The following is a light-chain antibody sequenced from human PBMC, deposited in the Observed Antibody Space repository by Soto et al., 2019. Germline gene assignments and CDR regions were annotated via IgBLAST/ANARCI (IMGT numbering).Light chain of an antibody. J-gene: IGKJ3*01. V-gene: IGKV3-20*01. CDR1: QSVSSNH. CDR2: GAS. Sequence: PGVRATLSCRASQSVSSNHLASYQQKRGQAPRLLIYGASSRATGIPDRFSGSGSRTDFTLTISSLEPEDFAVYYCQQYGSSPLFAFCPGTEVYLK. CDR3: QQYGSSPLFA.